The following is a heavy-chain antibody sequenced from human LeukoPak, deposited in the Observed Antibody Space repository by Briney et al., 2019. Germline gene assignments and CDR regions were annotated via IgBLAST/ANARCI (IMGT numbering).Heavy chain of an antibody. Sequence: PSETLSLTCTVSGGSISSSSYYWGWIRQPPGKGLEWIGSIYYSGSTYYNPSLKSRVTISVDTSKNQFSLKLSSVTAADTAVYYCALGVPAAYNWFDPWGQGTLVTVSS. CDR3: ALGVPAAYNWFDP. CDR2: IYYSGST. J-gene: IGHJ5*02. D-gene: IGHD2-2*01. V-gene: IGHV4-39*07. CDR1: GGSISSSSYY.